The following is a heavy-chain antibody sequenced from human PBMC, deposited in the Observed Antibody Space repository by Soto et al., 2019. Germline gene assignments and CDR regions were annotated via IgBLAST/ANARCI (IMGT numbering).Heavy chain of an antibody. CDR3: ARAPAGQQLATFDY. CDR1: GGSISSSSYY. J-gene: IGHJ4*02. V-gene: IGHV4-39*01. D-gene: IGHD6-13*01. CDR2: MLYSGNT. Sequence: QLQLQESGPGLVKPSETLSLTCTVSGGSISSSSYYWVWIRQPPGKGLEWIGSMLYSGNTYYNPSLKSRVTISVDTSKTQFSLQLSSVTAADTAVYYCARAPAGQQLATFDYWGQGTLVTVSS.